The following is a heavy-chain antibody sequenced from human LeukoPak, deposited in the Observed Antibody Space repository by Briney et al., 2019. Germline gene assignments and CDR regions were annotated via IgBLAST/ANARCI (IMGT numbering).Heavy chain of an antibody. D-gene: IGHD3-22*01. V-gene: IGHV3-21*01. CDR3: ASMYYYDSSGYSYDAFDI. Sequence: KPGGSLRLSCAACGFTFSSYSMNWVRQAPGKGLEWVSSISSSRSYIYYADSVKGRFTISRDNAKNSLYLQMNSLRAEDTAVYYCASMYYYDSSGYSYDAFDIWGQGTMVTVSS. J-gene: IGHJ3*02. CDR2: ISSSRSYI. CDR1: GFTFSSYS.